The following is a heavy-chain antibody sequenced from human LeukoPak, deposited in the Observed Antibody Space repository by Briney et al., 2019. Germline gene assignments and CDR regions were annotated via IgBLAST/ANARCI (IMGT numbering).Heavy chain of an antibody. Sequence: PGGSLRLSCAASGFTFSSYSMNWVRQAPGKGLEWVSSISSTSTSIYHADSVKGRFTISRDNTKNPLYLQMDSLRAEDTAVYYCARGFRAFDFWAQGTMVTVSS. CDR3: ARGFRAFDF. CDR1: GFTFSSYS. CDR2: ISSTSTSI. V-gene: IGHV3-21*01. J-gene: IGHJ3*01.